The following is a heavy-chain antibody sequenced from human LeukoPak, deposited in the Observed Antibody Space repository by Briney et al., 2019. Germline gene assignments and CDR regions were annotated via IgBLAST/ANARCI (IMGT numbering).Heavy chain of an antibody. J-gene: IGHJ4*02. CDR2: ISGSGAIT. CDR1: GFTVSSNY. CDR3: AKLTDY. D-gene: IGHD1-14*01. Sequence: GGSLRLSCAASGFTVSSNYMSWVRQAPGKGLEWVSDISGSGAITYYRDSVKGRFTISRDNSKNTLYLQMNSLRAEDTAVYYCAKLTDYWGQGTLVTVSS. V-gene: IGHV3-23*01.